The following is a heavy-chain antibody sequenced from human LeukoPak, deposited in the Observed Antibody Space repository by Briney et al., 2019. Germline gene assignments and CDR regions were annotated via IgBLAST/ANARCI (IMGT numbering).Heavy chain of an antibody. D-gene: IGHD1-1*01. CDR3: ARPMGTTHIPYYYYGMDV. J-gene: IGHJ6*02. CDR2: IYTDETTT. V-gene: IGHV3-74*01. Sequence: GGSLRLSCAASGFTFSNYWMHWVRHAPGKGLVWVSRIYTDETTTSYADSVKGRFTISRDNAKNSLYLQMNSLRAEDTAVYYCARPMGTTHIPYYYYGMDVWGQGTTVTVSS. CDR1: GFTFSNYW.